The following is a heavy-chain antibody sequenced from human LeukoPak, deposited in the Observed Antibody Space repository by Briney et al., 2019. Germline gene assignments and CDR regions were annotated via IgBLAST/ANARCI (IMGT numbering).Heavy chain of an antibody. D-gene: IGHD6-13*01. CDR1: GYTFTSYA. CDR3: ARRGWSSSWYRNHYNWFDP. CDR2: INAGNGNT. V-gene: IGHV1-3*01. J-gene: IGHJ5*02. Sequence: ASVKVSCKASGYTFTSYAMHWVRQAPGQRLEWMGWINAGNGNTKYSQKFQGRVTFTRDTSASTAYMELSSLRSEDTAVYYCARRGWSSSWYRNHYNWFDPWGQGTLVTVSS.